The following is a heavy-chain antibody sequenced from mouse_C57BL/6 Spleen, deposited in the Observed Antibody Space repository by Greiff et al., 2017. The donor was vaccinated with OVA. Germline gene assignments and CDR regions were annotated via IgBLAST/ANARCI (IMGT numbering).Heavy chain of an antibody. CDR1: GYTFTSYW. CDR3: ASGGTTVVDAY. D-gene: IGHD1-1*01. J-gene: IGHJ3*01. V-gene: IGHV1-55*01. Sequence: QVQLQQPGAELVKPGASVKMSCKASGYTFTSYWITWVKQRPGQGLEWIGDIYPGRGSTNYNEKFKSKATLTVDTSSSPAYMQLSSLTSEDSAVYYCASGGTTVVDAYWGKGTLVTVSA. CDR2: IYPGRGST.